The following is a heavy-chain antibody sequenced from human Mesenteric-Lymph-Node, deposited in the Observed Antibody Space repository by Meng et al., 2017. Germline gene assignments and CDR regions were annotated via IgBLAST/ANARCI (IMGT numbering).Heavy chain of an antibody. CDR2: ITSGSSLI. V-gene: IGHV3-21*01. D-gene: IGHD6-19*01. CDR3: TREPGGGLEGY. J-gene: IGHJ4*02. Sequence: EVQLVESGGGLVKPGGSPVLSCAASGFTFSVYSLNWVRQAPGKGLEWVSSITSGSSLIYYADSVKGRFTISRDNAKNSLFLQMNSLRAEDTAVYYCTREPGGGLEGYWGQGTLVTVFS. CDR1: GFTFSVYS.